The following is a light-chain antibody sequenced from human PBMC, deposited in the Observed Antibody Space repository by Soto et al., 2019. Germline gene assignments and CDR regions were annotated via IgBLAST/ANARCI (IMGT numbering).Light chain of an antibody. CDR3: AAWDDSLNGNWV. CDR2: SDD. J-gene: IGLJ3*02. V-gene: IGLV1-44*01. CDR1: SSNIGTNT. Sequence: QPVLTQPPSASGTPGQRVTISCSGSSSNIGTNTVNWYQQLPGTAPKLVIYSDDQRPSGVPDRFSGSKYGTSASLAISGLQSEDEADYYCAAWDDSLNGNWVFGGGTKVTVL.